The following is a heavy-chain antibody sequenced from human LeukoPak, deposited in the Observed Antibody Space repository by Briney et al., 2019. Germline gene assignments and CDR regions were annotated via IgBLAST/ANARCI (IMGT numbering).Heavy chain of an antibody. Sequence: SETLSLTCTVSGGSISSYYWSWIRQPPGEGLEWIGYIYYSGSTNYNPSLKSRVTISVDTSKNQFSLKLSSVTAADTAVYYCCSGSYYFDYWGQGTLVTVSA. D-gene: IGHD3-10*02. CDR1: GGSISSYY. CDR3: CSGSYYFDY. V-gene: IGHV4-59*01. J-gene: IGHJ4*02. CDR2: IYYSGST.